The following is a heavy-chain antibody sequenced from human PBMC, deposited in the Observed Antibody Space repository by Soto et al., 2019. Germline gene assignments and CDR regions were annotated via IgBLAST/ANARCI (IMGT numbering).Heavy chain of an antibody. CDR1: GFTFSSYA. D-gene: IGHD6-6*01. Sequence: RGSLRLSCAASGFTFSSYAMSWVRQAPGKGLEWVSVISGSGGSTYYADSVKGRFTISRDNSKNTLYLQMNSLRAEDTAVYYCAKAPSPYSSSGPGVVYWGQGTLVTVSS. CDR2: ISGSGGST. CDR3: AKAPSPYSSSGPGVVY. V-gene: IGHV3-23*01. J-gene: IGHJ4*02.